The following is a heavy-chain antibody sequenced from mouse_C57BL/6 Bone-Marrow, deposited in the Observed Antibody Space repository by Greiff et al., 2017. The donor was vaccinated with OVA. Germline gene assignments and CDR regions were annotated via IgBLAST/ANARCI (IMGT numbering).Heavy chain of an antibody. CDR3: ARGSYSNDWYFDV. Sequence: QVQLQQSGAELVRPGASVKLSCKASGYTFTSYGISWVKQRTGQGLEWIGEIYPRSGNTYYTEKVKGKATLTADNSSSTAYIELRRLTSEDSAVYFCARGSYSNDWYFDVWGTGTTVTVSS. CDR2: IYPRSGNT. D-gene: IGHD2-5*01. V-gene: IGHV1-81*01. J-gene: IGHJ1*03. CDR1: GYTFTSYG.